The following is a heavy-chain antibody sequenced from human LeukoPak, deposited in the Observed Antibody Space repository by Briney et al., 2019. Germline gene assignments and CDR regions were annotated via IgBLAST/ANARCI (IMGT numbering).Heavy chain of an antibody. J-gene: IGHJ4*02. CDR3: AKDHGLTGVGSSWYNY. Sequence: PGGSLRLTCAASGFTVSSNYMSWVRQAPGKGLEWVSGISWNSGSIGYADSVKGRFTISRDNAKNSLYLQMNSLRAEDTALYYCAKDHGLTGVGSSWYNYWGQGTLVTVSS. D-gene: IGHD6-13*01. CDR2: ISWNSGSI. V-gene: IGHV3-9*01. CDR1: GFTVSSNY.